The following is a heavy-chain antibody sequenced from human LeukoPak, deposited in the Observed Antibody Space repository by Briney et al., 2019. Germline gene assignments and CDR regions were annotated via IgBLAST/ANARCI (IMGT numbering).Heavy chain of an antibody. J-gene: IGHJ4*02. CDR3: ARDGSGWSVY. V-gene: IGHV3-7*01. CDR2: EKQDGSEK. CDR1: GFTFSRYW. D-gene: IGHD6-19*01. Sequence: PGGSLRLSCAASGFTFSRYWMSWVRQAPGKGLEWVANEKQDGSEKYYVDSVKGRFTISRDNAKNSLYLQMNSLRVEDTAVYYCARDGSGWSVYWGQGTLVTVSS.